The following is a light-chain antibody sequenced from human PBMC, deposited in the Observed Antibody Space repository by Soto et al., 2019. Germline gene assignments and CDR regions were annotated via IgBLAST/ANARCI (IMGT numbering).Light chain of an antibody. J-gene: IGLJ3*02. CDR3: SSYAGSNILV. V-gene: IGLV2-8*01. CDR1: SSDVGGYNY. Sequence: QSALTQPPSASGSPGQSVTISCTGTSSDVGGYNYVSWYQQHPGKVPKLMIYEVTKRPSGVPDRFSGSKSGSTASLTVSGLQAEDEADYYCSSYAGSNILVFGGGTKLTV. CDR2: EVT.